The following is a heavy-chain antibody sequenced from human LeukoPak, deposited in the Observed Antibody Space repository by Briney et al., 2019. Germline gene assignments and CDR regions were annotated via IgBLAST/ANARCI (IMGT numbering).Heavy chain of an antibody. V-gene: IGHV3-30*04. Sequence: GGSLRLSCAASGFTFSSYPLHWFRQAPGKGLDWVAVISYDGSKIYYADSVKGRFTISRDKAKNTLYLQMSSLRLEDTAMYYCARGQSSGWYQDPVDYWGQGTLVTVSS. J-gene: IGHJ4*02. CDR1: GFTFSSYP. D-gene: IGHD6-19*01. CDR3: ARGQSSGWYQDPVDY. CDR2: ISYDGSKI.